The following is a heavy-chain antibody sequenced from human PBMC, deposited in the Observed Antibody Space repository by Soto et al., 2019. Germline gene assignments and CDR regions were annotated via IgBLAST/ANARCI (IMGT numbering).Heavy chain of an antibody. D-gene: IGHD6-13*01. CDR2: INHSGST. J-gene: IGHJ4*02. CDR3: ARGGVAAAGTLFLLDY. CDR1: GGSFSGYY. Sequence: SETLSLTCAVYGGSFSGYYWSWIRQPPGKGLEWIGEINHSGSTNYNPSLKSRVTISVDTSKNQFSLKLSSVTAADTAVYYCARGGVAAAGTLFLLDYWGQGTLVTVSS. V-gene: IGHV4-34*01.